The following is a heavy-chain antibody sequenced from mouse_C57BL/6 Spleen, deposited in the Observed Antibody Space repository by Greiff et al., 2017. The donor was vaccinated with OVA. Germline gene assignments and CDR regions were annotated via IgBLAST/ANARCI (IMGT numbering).Heavy chain of an antibody. CDR2: IDPNSGGT. CDR3: AREGTTVVATGFDY. D-gene: IGHD1-1*01. J-gene: IGHJ2*01. V-gene: IGHV1-72*01. CDR1: GYTFTSSW. Sequence: QVQLQQSGAELVKPGASVKLSCKASGYTFTSSWMHWVKQRPGRGLEWIGRIDPNSGGTKYNEKFKSKATLTVDKPSSTAYMQLSSLTSEDSAVYYCAREGTTVVATGFDYWGQGTTLTVSS.